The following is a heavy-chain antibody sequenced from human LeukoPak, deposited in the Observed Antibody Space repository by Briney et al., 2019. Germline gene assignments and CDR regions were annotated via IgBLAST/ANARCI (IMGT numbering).Heavy chain of an antibody. CDR2: FYYSGSP. Sequence: PSETLSLTCSVSGGSISTYYWSWFRQPPGKGLEWIGYFYYSGSPNYNPSLKSRVTISVDTSKNQISLRLSSVTAADTAVYYCARSSHDNYNWFDLWGQGTLVTVSS. D-gene: IGHD1-1*01. CDR3: ARSSHDNYNWFDL. CDR1: GGSISTYY. V-gene: IGHV4-59*01. J-gene: IGHJ5*02.